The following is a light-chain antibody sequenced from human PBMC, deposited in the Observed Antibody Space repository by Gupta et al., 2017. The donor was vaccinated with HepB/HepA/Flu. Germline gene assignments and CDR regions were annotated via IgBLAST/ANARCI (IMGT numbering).Light chain of an antibody. CDR2: GAS. J-gene: IGKJ3*01. CDR1: QSVSSN. V-gene: IGKV3-15*01. Sequence: EIVMTQSPATLSVSPGERATLSCRASQSVSSNLAWYQQKPGQAPRLLIYGASTRATGIPARFSGSGSGTEFTLTISSLQSEDVAVYYCQQYNNWPPEGIFGPGTKVDIK. CDR3: QQYNNWPPEGI.